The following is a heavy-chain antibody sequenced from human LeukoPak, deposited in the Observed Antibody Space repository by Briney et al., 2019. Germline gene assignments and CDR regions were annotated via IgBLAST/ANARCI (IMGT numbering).Heavy chain of an antibody. V-gene: IGHV3-9*03. CDR1: GFTFDDYA. D-gene: IGHD3-10*01. J-gene: IGHJ4*02. CDR3: AKDVNYSPSGTFDY. Sequence: PGRSLRLSCAASGFTFDDYAMHWVRQAPEKGLEWVSSISWNSGRMDYADSVKGRFTISRDNAKDSLYLQMNSLRVEDMALYYCAKDVNYSPSGTFDYWGQGTLVTVSS. CDR2: ISWNSGRM.